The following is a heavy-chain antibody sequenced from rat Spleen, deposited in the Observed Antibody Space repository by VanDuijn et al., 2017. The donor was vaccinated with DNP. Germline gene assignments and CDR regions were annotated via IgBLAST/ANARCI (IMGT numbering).Heavy chain of an antibody. Sequence: EVQLVETGGDLVQPGRSLQLSCVASGFTFSNYWMYWIRQAPGKGLEWVASINIDGGNTYYLDSVKGRFTISRDNAENTVYLQMNSLRSEDTATYYCARHHTYYGYDYWGQGVMVTVSS. J-gene: IGHJ2*01. CDR2: INIDGGNT. D-gene: IGHD1-9*01. CDR1: GFTFSNYW. CDR3: ARHHTYYGYDY. V-gene: IGHV5-58*01.